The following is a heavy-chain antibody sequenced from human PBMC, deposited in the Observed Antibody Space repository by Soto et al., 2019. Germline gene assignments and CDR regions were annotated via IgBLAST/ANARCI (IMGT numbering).Heavy chain of an antibody. CDR2: IKQDGSER. J-gene: IGHJ4*02. V-gene: IGHV3-7*01. CDR3: ARDRRDDYDYIWGSYETPDY. Sequence: EVQLVESGGGLVQPGGALRLSCAASGFTFSSYWMSWVRQAPGKGLEWVANIKQDGSERYYVDSVKGRFTISRDNAKNSLYLQMNSMRAEDTAVYYCARDRRDDYDYIWGSYETPDYWGQGTLVTVSS. D-gene: IGHD3-16*01. CDR1: GFTFSSYW.